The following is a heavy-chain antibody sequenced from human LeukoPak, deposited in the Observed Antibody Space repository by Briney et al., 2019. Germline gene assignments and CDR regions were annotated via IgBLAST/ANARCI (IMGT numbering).Heavy chain of an antibody. V-gene: IGHV1-46*01. CDR2: INPSSGTT. D-gene: IGHD5-24*01. Sequence: VASVKVSCKASGYTFTNYYMHWVRQAPGQGLEWMGIINPSSGTTSYAQKFQGRVTMTRDTSTSTVYMELSSLRSEDTAVYYCARDYGMATAYWYFDLWGRGTLVTVSS. CDR3: ARDYGMATAYWYFDL. J-gene: IGHJ2*01. CDR1: GYTFTNYY.